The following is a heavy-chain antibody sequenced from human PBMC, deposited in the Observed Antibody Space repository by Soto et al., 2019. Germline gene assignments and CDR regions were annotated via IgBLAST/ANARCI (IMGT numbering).Heavy chain of an antibody. D-gene: IGHD6-19*01. CDR2: ISGSSTTI. J-gene: IGHJ6*03. CDR1: GFTFSSHP. Sequence: PGGSLRLSCAASGFTFSSHPMNWVRQAPGKGPEWISYISGSSTTIYYADAVKGRFTISRDNAQNSLYLQMNSLRAEDRAVYYYAKDLGSSSGSSDDYMDVWGKGTTVTVSS. CDR3: AKDLGSSSGSSDDYMDV. V-gene: IGHV3-48*01.